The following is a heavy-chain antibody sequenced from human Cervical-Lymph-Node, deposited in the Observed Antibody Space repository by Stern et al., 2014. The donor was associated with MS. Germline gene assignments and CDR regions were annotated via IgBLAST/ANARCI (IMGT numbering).Heavy chain of an antibody. V-gene: IGHV3-48*02. D-gene: IGHD5-18*01. CDR2: LSSDGETI. CDR1: GFIISDYG. J-gene: IGHJ4*02. CDR3: AKDPYPTWILLWSD. Sequence: EVQLVESGGDLVQPGGSLRLSCAASGFIISDYGMNWVRQAPGKGLEWVSYLSSDGETIYYAYSVKGRFTISRDNARNALYLQMNSLRDEDTAVYYCAKDPYPTWILLWSDWGQGTRVTVSS.